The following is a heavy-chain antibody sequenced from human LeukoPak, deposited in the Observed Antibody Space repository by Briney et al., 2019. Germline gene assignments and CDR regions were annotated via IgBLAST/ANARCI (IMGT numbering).Heavy chain of an antibody. CDR2: TYYRSKWYN. Sequence: SQTLSLTCAISGDSVSSNSAAWIWIRQSPSRGPEWLGRTYYRSKWYNEYALSVKSRITINPDTSKNQFSLLLNSVTPEDTAVYYCARAGSSWSAFDYWGQGTLVTVSS. V-gene: IGHV6-1*01. CDR3: ARAGSSWSAFDY. J-gene: IGHJ4*02. CDR1: GDSVSSNSAA. D-gene: IGHD6-13*01.